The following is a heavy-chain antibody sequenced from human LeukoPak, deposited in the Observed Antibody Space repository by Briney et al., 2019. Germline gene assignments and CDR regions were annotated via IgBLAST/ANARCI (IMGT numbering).Heavy chain of an antibody. D-gene: IGHD4-17*01. CDR1: GFTFSSSW. J-gene: IGHJ5*02. V-gene: IGHV3-7*02. Sequence: GGSLRLSCAASGFTFSSSWMCWVRQAPGKGLEWVANIKEDGSVKNYVDSVEGRFTISRDNAKNSLYLQMNSLRAEDTAVYYCARATVTRWFDPWGQGTLVTVSS. CDR3: ARATVTRWFDP. CDR2: IKEDGSVK.